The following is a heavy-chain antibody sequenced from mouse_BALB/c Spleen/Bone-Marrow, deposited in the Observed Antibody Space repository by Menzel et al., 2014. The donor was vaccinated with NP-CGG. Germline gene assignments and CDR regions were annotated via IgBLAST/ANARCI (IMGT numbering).Heavy chain of an antibody. CDR2: INPDSSTI. CDR1: GFDFSRYW. D-gene: IGHD2-2*01. CDR3: ARPNGSPYAMDY. V-gene: IGHV4-1*02. Sequence: VQLQQSGGGLVQPGGSLKLSCAASGFDFSRYWMSWVRQAPGKGLEWIGEINPDSSTINYTPSRKDKFIISRDNAKSTLYLQMSKVRSEDTALYYCARPNGSPYAMDYWGQGTSVTVSS. J-gene: IGHJ4*01.